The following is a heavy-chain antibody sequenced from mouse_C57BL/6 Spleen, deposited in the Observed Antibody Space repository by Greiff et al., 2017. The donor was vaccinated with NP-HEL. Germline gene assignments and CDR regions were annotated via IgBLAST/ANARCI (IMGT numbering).Heavy chain of an antibody. CDR3: TRSYSGWFAY. Sequence: VQLQQSGAELVRPGASVTLSCKASGYTFTDYEMHWVKQTPVHGLEWIGAIDPETGGTAYNQKFKGKAILTADKSSSTAYMELRSLTSEDSAVYYCTRSYSGWFAYWGQGTLVTVSA. D-gene: IGHD3-1*01. CDR1: GYTFTDYE. J-gene: IGHJ3*01. CDR2: IDPETGGT. V-gene: IGHV1-15*01.